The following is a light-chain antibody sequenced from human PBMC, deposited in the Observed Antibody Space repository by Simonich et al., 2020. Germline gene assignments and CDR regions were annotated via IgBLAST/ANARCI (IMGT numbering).Light chain of an antibody. V-gene: IGLV2-11*01. CDR2: DVS. J-gene: IGLJ2*01. CDR1: SSYVGVYNY. CDR3: CSYTSSSTLV. Sequence: QSALTQPRSVSGSPGQSVTLSCTRTSSYVGVYNYVSWYHQHPGKAPKLMIYDVSNRPTGVPDSFSGSKSGNPASLTISWLQAEDEADYYCCSYTSSSTLVFGGGTKLTVL.